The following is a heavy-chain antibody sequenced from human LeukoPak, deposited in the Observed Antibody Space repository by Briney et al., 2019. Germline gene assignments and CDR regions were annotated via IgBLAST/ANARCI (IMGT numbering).Heavy chain of an antibody. CDR1: GFTFSSYA. Sequence: GGSLRLSCAASGFTFSSYAVSWVRQAPGKGLEWVSAISGSGGSTYYADSVKGRFTISRDNSRNTLYLQMNSLRAEDTAVYYCAKDVQVYCSGGSCYAFDYWGQGTLVTVSS. D-gene: IGHD2-15*01. CDR2: ISGSGGST. CDR3: AKDVQVYCSGGSCYAFDY. J-gene: IGHJ4*02. V-gene: IGHV3-23*01.